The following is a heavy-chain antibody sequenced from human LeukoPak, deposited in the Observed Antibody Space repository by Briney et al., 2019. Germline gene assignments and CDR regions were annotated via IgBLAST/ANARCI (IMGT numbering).Heavy chain of an antibody. V-gene: IGHV3-23*01. D-gene: IGHD3-10*01. CDR3: AKGDMVRGADTYYFDY. Sequence: TGGSLRLSCAASGFTFSSYAMSWVRQAPGKGLEWVSAISGSGGSTYYADSVKGRFTISRDNSKNTLYLQMNSLRAEDTAVYYCAKGDMVRGADTYYFDYWGQGTLVTVSS. J-gene: IGHJ4*02. CDR2: ISGSGGST. CDR1: GFTFSSYA.